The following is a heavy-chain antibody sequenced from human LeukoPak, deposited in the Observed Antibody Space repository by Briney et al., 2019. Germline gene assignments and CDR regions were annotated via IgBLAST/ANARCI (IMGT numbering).Heavy chain of an antibody. Sequence: GGSLRLSFVGSELALRVYHETWFGQAPGKVREWVSDINERGGANYADSVKGRVTISRDNAKSSVYLEMKRVRVEDTAIYYCAATGRWGQGALVSVSS. CDR3: AATGR. V-gene: IGHV3-48*03. CDR1: ELALRVYH. CDR2: INERGGA. J-gene: IGHJ4*02.